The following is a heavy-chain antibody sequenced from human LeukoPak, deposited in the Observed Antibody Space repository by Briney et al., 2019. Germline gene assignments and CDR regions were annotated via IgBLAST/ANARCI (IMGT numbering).Heavy chain of an antibody. D-gene: IGHD4-17*01. CDR2: ISNSGGST. Sequence: GGSLRLSCAASGFTFSSYAMRWVRQAPGKGLEWVSAISNSGGSTYYADSVKGRFTISRDNSKNTLYLQMNSLRAEDTAVYYCAKVLALYGDYDYWGQGTLVTVSS. CDR1: GFTFSSYA. J-gene: IGHJ4*02. CDR3: AKVLALYGDYDY. V-gene: IGHV3-23*01.